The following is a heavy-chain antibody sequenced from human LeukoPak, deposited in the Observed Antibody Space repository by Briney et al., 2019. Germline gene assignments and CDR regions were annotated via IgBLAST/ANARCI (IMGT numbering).Heavy chain of an antibody. D-gene: IGHD3-22*01. CDR3: AREGYYDSSGPFDY. Sequence: GGSLRLSCAASGFTFSSYWMSWVRQAPGKGLEWVANIKQDGSEKYYVDSVKGRFTISRDNAKNSLYLQMNSLRAEDTAVYYCAREGYYDSSGPFDYWGQGTLVTVSS. V-gene: IGHV3-7*01. J-gene: IGHJ4*02. CDR2: IKQDGSEK. CDR1: GFTFSSYW.